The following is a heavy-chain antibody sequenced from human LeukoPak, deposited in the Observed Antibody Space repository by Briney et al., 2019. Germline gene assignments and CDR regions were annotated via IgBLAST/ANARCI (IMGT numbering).Heavy chain of an antibody. V-gene: IGHV3-11*06. J-gene: IGHJ4*02. D-gene: IGHD4-17*01. Sequence: GGSLTLSCAASGFTFSDYYMSWIRQAPGKGLEWVSYISGSSHYTNTADSVKGRFTISRDNAKNSLYLQMNSLRTEDTAVYYCARVTLYGESALDYWGQGTLVTVSS. CDR2: ISGSSHYT. CDR1: GFTFSDYY. CDR3: ARVTLYGESALDY.